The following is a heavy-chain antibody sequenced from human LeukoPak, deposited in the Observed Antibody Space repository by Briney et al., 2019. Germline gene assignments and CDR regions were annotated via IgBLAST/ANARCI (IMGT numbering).Heavy chain of an antibody. Sequence: GGSLRLSCAASGLTVSSNYMSWVRQAPGKGLEWVSVTDRGGSTYYADPVKGRFTISRDNAKNSLYLQMNSLRAEDTAVYYCAKDRVFGELLSGIFDYWGQGTLVTVSS. CDR3: AKDRVFGELLSGIFDY. J-gene: IGHJ4*02. CDR2: TDRGGST. D-gene: IGHD3-10*02. CDR1: GLTVSSNY. V-gene: IGHV3-53*05.